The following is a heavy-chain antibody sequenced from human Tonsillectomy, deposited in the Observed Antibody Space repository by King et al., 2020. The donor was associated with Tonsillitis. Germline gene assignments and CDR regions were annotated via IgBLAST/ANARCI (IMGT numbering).Heavy chain of an antibody. CDR3: AKRGLRGSGSYYNALFDY. J-gene: IGHJ4*02. D-gene: IGHD3-10*01. CDR2: ISWNGDSI. V-gene: IGHV3-9*01. CDR1: GFTFDDYV. Sequence: QLVQSGGGLVQPGRSLRLSCAASGFTFDDYVMHWVRQAPGKGLEWVAGISWNGDSIGYADSVKGRLTISRDNAKNSLYLQMNSLRPEDTALYYCAKRGLRGSGSYYNALFDYWGQGTLVTVSS.